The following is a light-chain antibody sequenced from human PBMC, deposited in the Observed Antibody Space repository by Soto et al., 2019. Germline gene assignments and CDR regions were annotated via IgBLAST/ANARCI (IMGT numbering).Light chain of an antibody. CDR1: QGSSSY. CDR3: QQSYSTPIT. CDR2: AAS. J-gene: IGKJ5*01. V-gene: IGKV1-9*01. Sequence: DIQLTQSPSFLSASVGDRVTITCRASQGSSSYLAWYQQKPGKAPNLLIYAASTLQSGVPSRFSGSGSGTEFTLTISSLQPEDFTTYYCQQSYSTPITFGQGTRLEIK.